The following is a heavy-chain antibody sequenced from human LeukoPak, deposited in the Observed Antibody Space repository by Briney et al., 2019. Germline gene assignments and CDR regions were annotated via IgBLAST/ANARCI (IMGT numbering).Heavy chain of an antibody. V-gene: IGHV1-69*13. J-gene: IGHJ5*02. CDR3: ARENRFEGWFDP. CDR2: IIPIFGTA. D-gene: IGHD2/OR15-2a*01. Sequence: ASVKVSCKASGGTFSSYAISWVRQAPGQGLEWTGGIIPIFGTANYAQKFQGRVTITADESTSTAYMELSSLRSEDTAVYYCARENRFEGWFDPWGQGTLVTVSS. CDR1: GGTFSSYA.